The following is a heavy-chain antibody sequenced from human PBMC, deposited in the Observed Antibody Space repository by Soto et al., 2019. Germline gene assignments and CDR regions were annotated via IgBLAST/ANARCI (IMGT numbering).Heavy chain of an antibody. J-gene: IGHJ4*02. Sequence: QVQLQESGPGLVKPSQTLSLTCIVSGGSISSGDYHWSWIRQHPGKGLEWIGYISYSGSTYYNPSLKSRPKISIDTSLNQFSLNLNSVTAADTALYYCAREGPAQCSRVTCYSGPDYWGQGILVTVSS. CDR2: ISYSGST. V-gene: IGHV4-31*03. CDR1: GGSISSGDYH. D-gene: IGHD2-15*01. CDR3: AREGPAQCSRVTCYSGPDY.